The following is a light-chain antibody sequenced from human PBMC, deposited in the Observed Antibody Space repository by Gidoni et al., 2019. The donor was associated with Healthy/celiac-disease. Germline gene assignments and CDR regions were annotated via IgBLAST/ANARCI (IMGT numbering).Light chain of an antibody. V-gene: IGKV3-20*01. Sequence: EIVLTQSPGPLSLVPGERATLSCRASQSVSSSYLAWYQQKPGQAPRLLIYGASGRATGIPDRFSGSGSGTDFTLTISRLEPEDFAVYYCQQYGSSPMCSFGQGTKLEIK. CDR1: QSVSSSY. CDR3: QQYGSSPMCS. J-gene: IGKJ2*04. CDR2: GAS.